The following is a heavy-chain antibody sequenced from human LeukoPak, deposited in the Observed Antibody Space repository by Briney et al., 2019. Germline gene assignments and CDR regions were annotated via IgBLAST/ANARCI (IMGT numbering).Heavy chain of an antibody. D-gene: IGHD6-13*01. CDR1: GFTFSSYA. V-gene: IGHV3-30*04. J-gene: IGHJ4*02. CDR2: ISYDGSNK. Sequence: GRSLRLSCAASGFTFSSYAMHWVRQAPGKGLEWVAVISYDGSNKYYGDSVKGRFTISRDNSKNTLYLQMNSLRAEDTAVYYCAKDLARIAAAGTNYWGQGTLVTVSS. CDR3: AKDLARIAAAGTNY.